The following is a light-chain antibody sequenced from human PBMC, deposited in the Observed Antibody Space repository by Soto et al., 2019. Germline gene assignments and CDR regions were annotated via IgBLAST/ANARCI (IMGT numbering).Light chain of an antibody. CDR3: QQYNNWPYT. J-gene: IGKJ2*01. Sequence: EIVMTQSPATLSVSPGERVALSCRASQSVRGNFAWCQQKPGQAPRILIYDASTRATGIPARFSGSGSGTEFTLTISGLQSEDFGVFYCQQYNNWPYTFGQGTKLEIK. CDR2: DAS. V-gene: IGKV3-15*01. CDR1: QSVRGN.